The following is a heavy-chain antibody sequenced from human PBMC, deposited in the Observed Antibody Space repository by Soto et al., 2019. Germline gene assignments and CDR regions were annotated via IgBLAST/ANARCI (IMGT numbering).Heavy chain of an antibody. J-gene: IGHJ6*02. V-gene: IGHV1-2*04. CDR1: GYTFTGYY. CDR3: ARDHQPTYYDFWSGYLGNNYYYYYGMDV. D-gene: IGHD3-3*01. Sequence: GASVKVSCKASGYTFTGYYMHWVRQAPGQGLEWMGWINPNSGGTNYAQKFQGWVTMTRDTSISTAYMELSRLRSDDTAVYYCARDHQPTYYDFWSGYLGNNYYYYYGMDVWGQGTTVTV. CDR2: INPNSGGT.